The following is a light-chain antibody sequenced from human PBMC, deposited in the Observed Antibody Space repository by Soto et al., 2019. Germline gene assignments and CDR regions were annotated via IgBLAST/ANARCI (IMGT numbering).Light chain of an antibody. V-gene: IGLV2-14*03. CDR3: SSYTSSSTYV. Sequence: QSALTQPASVSGSPGQSITISCTGTSSDVGGYNYVSWYQQHPGKAPKLMIYDVSYRPSGVSNRFSGSKSGNTASLTISGLQAEDEADYSCSSYTSSSTYVFGTGTKVTVL. J-gene: IGLJ1*01. CDR2: DVS. CDR1: SSDVGGYNY.